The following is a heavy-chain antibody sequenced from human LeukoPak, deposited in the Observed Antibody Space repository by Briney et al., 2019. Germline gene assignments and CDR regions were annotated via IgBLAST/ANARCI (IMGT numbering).Heavy chain of an antibody. CDR2: INHSGVV. D-gene: IGHD2-15*01. V-gene: IGHV4-34*01. CDR1: GGSFSVYY. J-gene: IGHJ4*02. Sequence: SATLSLTCAVYGGSFSVYYRHWIRQPPGKGLEWIGEINHSGVVNYNPSLKGRVTISVDTSKNQFSLTLSSVTAADTAVYYCAFDSSGSGYWGQGTLVTVSS. CDR3: AFDSSGSGY.